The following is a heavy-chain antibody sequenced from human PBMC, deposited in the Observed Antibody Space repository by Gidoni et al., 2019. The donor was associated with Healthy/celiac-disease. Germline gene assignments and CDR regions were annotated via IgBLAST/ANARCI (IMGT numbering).Heavy chain of an antibody. J-gene: IGHJ4*02. D-gene: IGHD2-8*01. CDR1: GYSFTSYW. V-gene: IGHV5-51*01. Sequence: EVQLVQSGAEVNKPGESLKISCTGSGYSFTSYWIGWVRQMPGKGLEWMGIIYPGDADTRYSPSFQGQVTISADKSISTAYLQWSSLKASDTAMYYCARHPEYCTNGVCPFDYWGQGTLVTVSS. CDR3: ARHPEYCTNGVCPFDY. CDR2: IYPGDADT.